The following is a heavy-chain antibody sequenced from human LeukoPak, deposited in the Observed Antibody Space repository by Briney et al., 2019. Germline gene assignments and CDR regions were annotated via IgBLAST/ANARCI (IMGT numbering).Heavy chain of an antibody. V-gene: IGHV4-39*01. CDR2: IYYSGST. D-gene: IGHD6-19*01. J-gene: IGHJ5*02. CDR1: GCSISSSTYY. CDR3: ASSISGWKVGDWFDP. Sequence: PSETLSLTCTVSGCSISSSTYYWGWMRQRPGKGLECMVSIYYSGSTDDNPSLKSRVTISVDTTKNQFSLKLSSETAADAAVYYCASSISGWKVGDWFDPWGQGTLVTVSS.